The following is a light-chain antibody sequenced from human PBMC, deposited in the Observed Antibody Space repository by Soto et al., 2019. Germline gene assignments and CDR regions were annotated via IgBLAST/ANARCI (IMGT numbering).Light chain of an antibody. CDR1: NIGAAYD. CDR2: GNS. Sequence: QSVLAQPPSVSGAPGQRVTISCSNIGAAYDVHWYQQLPGTAPKLLIFGNSRRPSGVPDRFSGAKSGTSASLAITGLQAEDEADYYCSSYTSSGHVVFGGGTKVTVL. J-gene: IGLJ2*01. CDR3: SSYTSSGHVV. V-gene: IGLV1-40*01.